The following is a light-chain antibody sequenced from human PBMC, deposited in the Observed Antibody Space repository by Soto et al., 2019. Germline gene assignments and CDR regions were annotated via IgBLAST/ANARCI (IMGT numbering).Light chain of an antibody. Sequence: EIVLTQSPGTLSLSPGERATLSCRASQTVTSNNLAWYQQKPGQAPKVVIYGASSRATGIPDRFSGSRSGTDFTLTISRLEPEDSAVYYCQQYGSSPRTFGQGTKVEI. V-gene: IGKV3-20*01. J-gene: IGKJ1*01. CDR2: GAS. CDR1: QTVTSNN. CDR3: QQYGSSPRT.